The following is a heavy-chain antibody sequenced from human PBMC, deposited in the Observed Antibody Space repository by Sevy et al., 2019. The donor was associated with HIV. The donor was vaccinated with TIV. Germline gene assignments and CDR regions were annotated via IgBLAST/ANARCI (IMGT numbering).Heavy chain of an antibody. Sequence: GGSLRLSCTASGFTFGDYAMSWVRQAPGKGLEWVGFIRSKAYGGTTEYAASVKGRFTISRDDSKSIAYLQMNSLKTEDTAVYYCTRVGGSGSLAPHYYYYYMDVWGKGTTVTVSS. CDR2: IRSKAYGGTT. V-gene: IGHV3-49*04. D-gene: IGHD3-10*01. J-gene: IGHJ6*03. CDR3: TRVGGSGSLAPHYYYYYMDV. CDR1: GFTFGDYA.